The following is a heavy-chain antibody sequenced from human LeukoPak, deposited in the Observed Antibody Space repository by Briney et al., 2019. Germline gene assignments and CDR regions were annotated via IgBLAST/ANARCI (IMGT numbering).Heavy chain of an antibody. CDR3: ARDAPPSPDGSRAMDY. CDR2: IIPILGIA. V-gene: IGHV1-69*04. J-gene: IGHJ4*02. Sequence: SVKVSCKASRGTFSSYAISRVRQAPGQGLEWMGRIIPILGIANYAQKFQGRVTITAEKSTSTAYMELSSLRSEDAAVYYWARDAPPSPDGSRAMDYWGQGSLVTVYS. D-gene: IGHD2-2*01. CDR1: RGTFSSYA.